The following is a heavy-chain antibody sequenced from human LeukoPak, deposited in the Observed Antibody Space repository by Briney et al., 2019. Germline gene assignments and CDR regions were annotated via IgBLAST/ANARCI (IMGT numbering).Heavy chain of an antibody. J-gene: IGHJ5*02. D-gene: IGHD3-22*01. CDR1: GYTFTSYD. V-gene: IGHV1-8*01. CDR3: ARRSYYDRDWFDP. CDR2: MNPNSGNT. Sequence: ASVKVSCKASGYTFTSYDINWVRQAAGQGLEWMGWMNPNSGNTGYARKFHGRVTMTRNTSISTAYMELSTLRSEETAVYYCARRSYYDRDWFDPWGPGTLVTVSS.